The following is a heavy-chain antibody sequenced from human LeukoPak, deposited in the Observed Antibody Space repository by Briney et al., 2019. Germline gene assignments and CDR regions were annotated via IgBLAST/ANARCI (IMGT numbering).Heavy chain of an antibody. CDR1: GFDFSSNW. CDR2: IKGDGIST. D-gene: IGHD3-3*01. V-gene: IGHV3-74*01. J-gene: IGHJ4*02. Sequence: GGSLRLSCAASGFDFSSNWMHWVRHAPGQGLVWVSRIKGDGISTNYADSVKGRSTISRDIAKNTLYLQMNSLRAEDTGVYYCAKDHYWSIDYWGRGTLVTVSS. CDR3: AKDHYWSIDY.